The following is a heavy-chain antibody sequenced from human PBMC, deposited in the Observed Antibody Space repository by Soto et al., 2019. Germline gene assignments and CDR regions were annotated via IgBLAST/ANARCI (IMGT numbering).Heavy chain of an antibody. J-gene: IGHJ4*02. D-gene: IGHD4-17*01. CDR1: GSGDSPNFYY. V-gene: IGHV4-59*12. CDR2: LSYRGDL. CDR3: ARDRGVTMGFDS. Sequence: QVQLQESGPGLVKPSETLSLTCNISGSGDSPNFYYWTWIRQPPGKGLEWIGYLSYRGDLHYNPSLASRVTRSIDATNSHLSLQLRSVTAADTAIYFCARDRGVTMGFDSWGQGTLVTVSS.